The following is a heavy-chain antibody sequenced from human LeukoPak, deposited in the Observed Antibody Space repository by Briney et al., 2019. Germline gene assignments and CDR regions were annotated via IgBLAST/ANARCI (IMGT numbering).Heavy chain of an antibody. CDR2: ISGSGGST. CDR1: GFTFSSYA. CDR3: TRENGGCKGYEDY. J-gene: IGHJ4*02. V-gene: IGHV3-23*01. D-gene: IGHD5-12*01. Sequence: PGGSLRLSCAASGFTFSSYAMSWVRQAPGKGLEWVSAISGSGGSTYYADSVKGRFTISRDNAKKTLYLQMNSLRAEDTAVYYCTRENGGCKGYEDYWGQGTLVTVSS.